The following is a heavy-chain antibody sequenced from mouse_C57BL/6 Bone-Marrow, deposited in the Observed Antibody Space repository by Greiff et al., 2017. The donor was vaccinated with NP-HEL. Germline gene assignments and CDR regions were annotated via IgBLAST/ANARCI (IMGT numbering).Heavy chain of an antibody. D-gene: IGHD2-5*01. V-gene: IGHV10-1*01. CDR1: GFSFNTYA. CDR2: IRSKSNNYAT. J-gene: IGHJ4*01. Sequence: EVQLQESGGGLVQPKGSLKLSCAASGFSFNTYAMNWVRQAPGKGLEWVARIRSKSNNYATYYADSVKDRFTISRDDSESMLYLQMNNLKTEDTAMYYCVRTYYSNCHYAMDYWGQGTSVTVSS. CDR3: VRTYYSNCHYAMDY.